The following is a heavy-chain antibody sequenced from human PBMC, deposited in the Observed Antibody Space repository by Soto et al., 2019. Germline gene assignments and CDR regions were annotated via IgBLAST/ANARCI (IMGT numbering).Heavy chain of an antibody. V-gene: IGHV3-30*18. CDR2: ISYDGSNK. J-gene: IGHJ6*02. D-gene: IGHD1-26*01. CDR1: GFTFSSHW. Sequence: VQLVESGGGLVQPGGSLRLSCVASGFTFSSHWMHWVRQVPGKGLVWVAVISYDGSNKYYADSVKGRFTISRDNSKNTLYLQMNSLRAEDTAVYYCAKDVVVGATTGLGDYYYYYGMDVWGQGTTVTVSS. CDR3: AKDVVVGATTGLGDYYYYYGMDV.